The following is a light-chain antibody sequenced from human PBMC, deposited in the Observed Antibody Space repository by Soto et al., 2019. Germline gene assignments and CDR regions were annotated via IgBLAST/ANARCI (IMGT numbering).Light chain of an antibody. Sequence: DIQMSQSPSSLSASVGDRVTITCRASQCIVEGSNLYQQQPGKAPKRLIYVALNLQSGGASRFSGGGAWTEFSLTINGLQPEDVTTYYCLQHCHSPRTFGQGTKVDIK. CDR3: LQHCHSPRT. V-gene: IGKV1-17*01. CDR2: VAL. CDR1: QCIVEG. J-gene: IGKJ1*01.